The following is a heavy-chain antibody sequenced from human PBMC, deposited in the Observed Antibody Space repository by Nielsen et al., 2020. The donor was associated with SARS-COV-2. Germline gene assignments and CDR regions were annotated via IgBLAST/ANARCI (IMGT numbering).Heavy chain of an antibody. J-gene: IGHJ3*02. CDR2: IRYDGSNK. CDR1: GFTFSSYW. D-gene: IGHD5-12*01. V-gene: IGHV3-30*02. CDR3: AKGISGPDPDAFDI. Sequence: GESLKISCAASGFTFSSYWMSWVRQAPGKGLEWVAFIRYDGSNKYYADSVKGRFTISRDNSKNTLYLQMNSLRAEDTAVYYCAKGISGPDPDAFDIWGQGTMVTVSS.